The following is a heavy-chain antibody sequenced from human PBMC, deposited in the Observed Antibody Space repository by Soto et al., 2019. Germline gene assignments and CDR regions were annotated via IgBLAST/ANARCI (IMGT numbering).Heavy chain of an antibody. CDR2: IHYSGTT. V-gene: IGHV4-59*01. CDR1: GTSISSYY. D-gene: IGHD2-8*01. CDR3: ARYNSYAIDY. J-gene: IGHJ4*02. Sequence: VQLQESGPGLVKPSETLSLTCTVSGTSISSYYWSWTRQPPGKGLEWIANIHYSGTTNYNPSLASRVTISVDTSKNQFSLKMTSVTAADRAIYFCARYNSYAIDYWGRGTLVTVSS.